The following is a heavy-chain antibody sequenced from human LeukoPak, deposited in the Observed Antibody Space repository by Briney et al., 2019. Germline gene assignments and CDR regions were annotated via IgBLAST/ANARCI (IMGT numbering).Heavy chain of an antibody. CDR1: GGSFSGYY. D-gene: IGHD3-3*01. CDR3: ARGPLRSGYYRPNWFDP. Sequence: SETLSLTCAVYGGSFSGYYWSWIRQPPGKGLEWIGEINHSGSTNYNPSLKSRVTISVDTSKNQFSLKLNSVTAADTAVYYCARGPLRSGYYRPNWFDPWGQGTLVTVSS. J-gene: IGHJ5*02. V-gene: IGHV4-34*01. CDR2: INHSGST.